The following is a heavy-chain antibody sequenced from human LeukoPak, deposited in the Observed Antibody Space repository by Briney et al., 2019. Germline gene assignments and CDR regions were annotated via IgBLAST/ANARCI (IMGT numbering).Heavy chain of an antibody. CDR3: ARLFPLELFFDY. D-gene: IGHD1-7*01. V-gene: IGHV4-4*01. Sequence: NPGGSLRLSCAASGFNFNAAWMSWVRQTPGKGLEWIASIYSNGSTYYNPSLKSRVTISVDGSKNQFSLKVKSLTAADTAVYRCARLFPLELFFDYWGQGALVTVSS. J-gene: IGHJ4*02. CDR1: GFNFNAAW. CDR2: IYSNGST.